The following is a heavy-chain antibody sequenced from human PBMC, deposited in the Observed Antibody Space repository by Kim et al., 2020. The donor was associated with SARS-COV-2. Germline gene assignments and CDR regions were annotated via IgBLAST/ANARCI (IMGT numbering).Heavy chain of an antibody. D-gene: IGHD3-10*01. J-gene: IGHJ5*02. V-gene: IGHV4-59*01. CDR3: ARITPRMVREGLTQYHWFEL. Sequence: SETLSLTCTVSGASLSTSHWSWIRQAPGGGLEWIGNIFYSGNTNYNPSLNSRVIISVDTSKNHFSLKSISVTAAGTAVYFCARITPRMVREGLTQYHWFELWGQGPLVTVSS. CDR2: IFYSGNT. CDR1: GASLSTSH.